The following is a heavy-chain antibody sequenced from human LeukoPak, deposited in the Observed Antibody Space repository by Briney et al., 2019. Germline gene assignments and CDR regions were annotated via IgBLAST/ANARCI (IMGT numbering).Heavy chain of an antibody. D-gene: IGHD6-6*01. Sequence: SETLSLTCTVSGGSISSYYWSWIRQPPGKGLEWIGYIYYSGSTNYNPSLKSQVTISVDTSKNQFSLKLSSVTAADTAVYYCARRGSSPNYYYYYMDVWGKGTTVTVSS. CDR1: GGSISSYY. CDR2: IYYSGST. V-gene: IGHV4-59*08. J-gene: IGHJ6*03. CDR3: ARRGSSPNYYYYYMDV.